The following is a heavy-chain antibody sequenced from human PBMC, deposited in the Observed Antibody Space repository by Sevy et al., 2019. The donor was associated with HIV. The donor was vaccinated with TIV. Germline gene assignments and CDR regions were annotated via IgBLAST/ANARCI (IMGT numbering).Heavy chain of an antibody. CDR3: ARCRSPYGDYATGSFDY. CDR1: GGSVSTDSYY. D-gene: IGHD4-17*01. V-gene: IGHV4-61*01. J-gene: IGHJ4*02. CDR2: LFYSGST. Sequence: SETLSLTCTVSGGSVSTDSYYWSWIRQPPGKGLVWIGYLFYSGSTNYNPSLKSRVTISLDTSKNRFSLKLSSVTAADTAVYYCARCRSPYGDYATGSFDYWGQGALVTVSS.